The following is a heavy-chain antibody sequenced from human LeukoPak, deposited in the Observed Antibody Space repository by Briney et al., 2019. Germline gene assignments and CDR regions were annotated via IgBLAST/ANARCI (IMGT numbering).Heavy chain of an antibody. D-gene: IGHD2-2*01. CDR3: ARGTGYCSSTSCSTRFDP. Sequence: GASAKVSCKASGYTFTSYDINWVRQATGQGLEWMGWMNPNSANTGYAQKFQGRVTITRNTSISTAYMELSSLRSEDTAVYYCARGTGYCSSTSCSTRFDPWGQGTLVTVSS. CDR1: GYTFTSYD. V-gene: IGHV1-8*03. J-gene: IGHJ5*02. CDR2: MNPNSANT.